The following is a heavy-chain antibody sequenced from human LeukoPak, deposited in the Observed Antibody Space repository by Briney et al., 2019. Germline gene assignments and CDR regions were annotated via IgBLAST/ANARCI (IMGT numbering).Heavy chain of an antibody. Sequence: PAETLRLSCAASGFTVSSNGRSWVGQGQGKGREGGSTISGSGGSTYYADSVKGRFTISRDNSKNTLCLQMNSLRAEDTAVYYCAKGLSPWNWSGYFDYWGQGTLVTVSS. J-gene: IGHJ4*02. CDR1: GFTVSSNG. V-gene: IGHV3-23*01. CDR2: ISGSGGST. CDR3: AKGLSPWNWSGYFDY. D-gene: IGHD3-3*01.